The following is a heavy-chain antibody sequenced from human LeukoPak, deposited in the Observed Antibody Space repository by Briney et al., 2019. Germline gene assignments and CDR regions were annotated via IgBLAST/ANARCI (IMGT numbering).Heavy chain of an antibody. D-gene: IGHD1-26*01. CDR1: GYSFTSYW. V-gene: IGHV5-51*01. CDR2: IYPGDSDT. J-gene: IGHJ5*02. Sequence: GESLKISCKGSGYSFTSYWIGWVRQMPEKGLEWMGIIYPGDSDTRYSPSFQGQVTISADKSISTAYLQWSSLKASDTAMYYCARNGAQRGWELLNWFYPWGQGTLVTVSS. CDR3: ARNGAQRGWELLNWFYP.